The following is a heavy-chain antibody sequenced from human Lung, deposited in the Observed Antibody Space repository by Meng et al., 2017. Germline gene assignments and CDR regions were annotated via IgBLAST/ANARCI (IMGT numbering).Heavy chain of an antibody. D-gene: IGHD4-11*01. J-gene: IGHJ4*02. CDR2: INHSGST. V-gene: IGHV4-34*01. CDR1: GGSFSDYY. Sequence: QVQLKQWGAGLWKTSETLSLTCVVSGGSFSDYYWSWIRQPPGKGLEWIGEINHSGSTNYNPSLESRATISADTSQNNLSLKLSSVTAADSAVYYCARGPTTMAHDFDYWGQGTLVTVSS. CDR3: ARGPTTMAHDFDY.